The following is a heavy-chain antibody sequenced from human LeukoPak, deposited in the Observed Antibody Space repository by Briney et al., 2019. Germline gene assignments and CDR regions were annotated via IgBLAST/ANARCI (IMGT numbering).Heavy chain of an antibody. Sequence: GESLKISCKASGYSFTNYWIGWVRQMPGKGLEWMGIIYLGDSDTIYSPSFQGQVTISADKSISTAYLQWSSLKASDTAMYYCARHPSSSSYYYYYGMDVWGQGTTVTASS. CDR3: ARHPSSSSYYYYYGMDV. CDR2: IYLGDSDT. D-gene: IGHD6-6*01. V-gene: IGHV5-51*01. CDR1: GYSFTNYW. J-gene: IGHJ6*02.